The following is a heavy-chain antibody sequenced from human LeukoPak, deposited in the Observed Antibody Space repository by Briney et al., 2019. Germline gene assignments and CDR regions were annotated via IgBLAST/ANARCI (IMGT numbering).Heavy chain of an antibody. Sequence: PSETLSLTCTVSGGSISSYYWSWIRQPPGKGLEWIGYIYYSGSTNYNPSLKSRVTISVDTSKNQFSLKLSSMTAADTAVYYCAGSIAAAGFGFDPWGQGTLVTISS. V-gene: IGHV4-59*01. CDR2: IYYSGST. J-gene: IGHJ5*02. D-gene: IGHD6-13*01. CDR3: AGSIAAAGFGFDP. CDR1: GGSISSYY.